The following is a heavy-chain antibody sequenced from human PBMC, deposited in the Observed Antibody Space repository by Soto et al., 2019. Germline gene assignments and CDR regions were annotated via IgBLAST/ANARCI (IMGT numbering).Heavy chain of an antibody. V-gene: IGHV3-30-3*01. Sequence: QVQLVESGGGMVQPGRSLRLSCAASGFTFSSYAMHWVRQAPGKGLEWVAVISYDGSNKYYADSVKGRFTISRDNSKNTLYLQMNSLRVEDTAVYYCAREATSSSWASLDYWGQGTLVTVSS. CDR1: GFTFSSYA. J-gene: IGHJ4*02. CDR3: AREATSSSWASLDY. D-gene: IGHD6-13*01. CDR2: ISYDGSNK.